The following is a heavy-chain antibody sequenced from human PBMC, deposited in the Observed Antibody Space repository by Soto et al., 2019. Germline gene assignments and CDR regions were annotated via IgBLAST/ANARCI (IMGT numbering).Heavy chain of an antibody. CDR1: GFTFSSYA. CDR3: ATSTGGYSGYDYVEDYYYYYMDV. J-gene: IGHJ6*03. CDR2: ISGSGGST. Sequence: PGGSLRLSCAASGFTFSSYAMSWVRQAPGKGQEWVSAISGSGGSTYYADSVKGRFTISRDNSKNTLYLQMNSLRAEDTAVYYCATSTGGYSGYDYVEDYYYYYMDVWGKGTTVTVSS. D-gene: IGHD5-12*01. V-gene: IGHV3-23*01.